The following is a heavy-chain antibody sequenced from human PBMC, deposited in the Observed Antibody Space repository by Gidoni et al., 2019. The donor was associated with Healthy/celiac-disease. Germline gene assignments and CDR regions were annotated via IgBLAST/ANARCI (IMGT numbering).Heavy chain of an antibody. V-gene: IGHV3-33*01. D-gene: IGHD2-15*01. Sequence: QVQLVESGGGVVQPGRSLRLSCAASGFTFSSHGMHWVRQAPGKGLEWVAVIWYDGSNKYYADSVKGRFTISRDNSKNTLYLQMNSLRAEDTAVYYCARGDNDAFDIWGQGTMVTVSS. J-gene: IGHJ3*02. CDR3: ARGDNDAFDI. CDR1: GFTFSSHG. CDR2: IWYDGSNK.